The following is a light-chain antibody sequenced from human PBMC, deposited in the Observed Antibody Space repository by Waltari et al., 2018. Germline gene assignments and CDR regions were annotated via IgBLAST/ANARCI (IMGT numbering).Light chain of an antibody. CDR3: QHYLRLPVS. J-gene: IGKJ1*01. V-gene: IGKV3-20*01. Sequence: SCRASQSVGRTLAWYQQRPGQAPRLLIYGASSRAADIPDRFAGSGSGTDFSLNINRLEPEDFAVYYCQHYLRLPVSFGQGTKVEIK. CDR1: QSVGRT. CDR2: GAS.